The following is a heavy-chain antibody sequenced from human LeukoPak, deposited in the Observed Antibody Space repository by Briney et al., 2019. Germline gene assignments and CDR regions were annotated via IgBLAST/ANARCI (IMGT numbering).Heavy chain of an antibody. J-gene: IGHJ5*02. CDR1: GFTFNYYW. CDR3: ARTWATGYAGNPSCFDP. V-gene: IGHV3-7*01. Sequence: PGGSLRLSCTASGFTFNYYWMTWVRQAPGKGLEWVANINQDGSERYYVDSVKGRFTISRNNARNSLSLQMSSLRAEDTAVYYCARTWATGYAGNPSCFDPWGQGTLVTVSS. CDR2: INQDGSER. D-gene: IGHD4-23*01.